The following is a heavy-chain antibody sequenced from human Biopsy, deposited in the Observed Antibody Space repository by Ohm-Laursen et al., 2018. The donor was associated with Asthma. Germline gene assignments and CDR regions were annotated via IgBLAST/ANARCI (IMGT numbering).Heavy chain of an antibody. CDR3: ASDFPKDYVRYNFQF. CDR1: AYRITDLS. Sequence: SVTVSCKIYAYRITDLSMHWVRQAPGQGLEWMGGHDHEEGGTVNARRFQGRVTMTEDTSTDTAYMELSSLSSDDTAVYYCASDFPKDYVRYNFQFWGQGTLVTVSS. CDR2: HDHEEGGT. J-gene: IGHJ4*02. V-gene: IGHV1-24*01. D-gene: IGHD4-17*01.